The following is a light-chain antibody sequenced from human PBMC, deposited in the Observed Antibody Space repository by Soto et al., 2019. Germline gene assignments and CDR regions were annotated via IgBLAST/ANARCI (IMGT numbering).Light chain of an antibody. J-gene: IGKJ4*01. V-gene: IGKV1-9*01. CDR1: QSIGTY. CDR3: QQLKSYPLT. CDR2: AAP. Sequence: DIQMTQSPSSLSAAVGDRVTITCRASQSIGTYLSWYQQRPGKAPKFLIYAAPTLQSGAPSRFSGSGSGTEFALTISSLQPEDSATYYCQQLKSYPLTFGGGTKVDIK.